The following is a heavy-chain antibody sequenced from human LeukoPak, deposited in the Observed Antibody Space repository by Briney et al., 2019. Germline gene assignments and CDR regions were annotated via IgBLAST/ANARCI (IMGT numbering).Heavy chain of an antibody. J-gene: IGHJ4*02. CDR1: GYTFTGYY. V-gene: IGHV1-2*02. D-gene: IGHD6-19*01. CDR2: ISPSGGST. Sequence: ASVKVSCKASGYTFTGYYMHWVRQAPGQGLEWMGIISPSGGSTSYAQKFQGRVTMTRDTSISTAYMELSSLTSDDTALYYCATDGAVAGTAYPEYWGQGTLVTVSS. CDR3: ATDGAVAGTAYPEY.